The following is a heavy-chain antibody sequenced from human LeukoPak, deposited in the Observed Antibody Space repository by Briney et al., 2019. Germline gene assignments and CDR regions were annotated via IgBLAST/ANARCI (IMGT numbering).Heavy chain of an antibody. CDR3: ATDRAGDYDFWSGYYTYYYYGMDV. CDR1: GFTFSSYS. D-gene: IGHD3-3*01. V-gene: IGHV3-21*01. J-gene: IGHJ6*02. Sequence: GGSLRLSCAASGFTFSSYSMNWVRQAPGKGLEWVSSISSSSSYIYYADSVKGRFTISRDNAKNSLYLQMNSLRAEDTAVYYCATDRAGDYDFWSGYYTYYYYGMDVWGQGTTVTISS. CDR2: ISSSSSYI.